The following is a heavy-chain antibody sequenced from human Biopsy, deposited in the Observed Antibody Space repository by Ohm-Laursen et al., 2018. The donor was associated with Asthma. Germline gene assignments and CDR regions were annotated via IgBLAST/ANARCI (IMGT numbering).Heavy chain of an antibody. J-gene: IGHJ3*02. CDR2: VSSDGHNK. CDR3: ARQSGQEYGDSIPFDT. CDR1: GFVFSQCG. V-gene: IGHV3-30*03. D-gene: IGHD3-22*01. Sequence: SLRLSCTAPGFVFSQCGMHWVRQGPGKGLEWVALVSSDGHNKYYEDSLKGRFTISRDNSRNRLYLQINSLTVEDSAVYFCARQSGQEYGDSIPFDTWGQGTKVAVSS.